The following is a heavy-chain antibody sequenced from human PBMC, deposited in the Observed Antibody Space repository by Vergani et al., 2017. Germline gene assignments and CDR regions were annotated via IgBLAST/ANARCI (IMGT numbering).Heavy chain of an antibody. CDR3: ARDGVVVPAARYYDMDV. V-gene: IGHV4-61*02. CDR2: IYTSGST. J-gene: IGHJ6*03. Sequence: QVQLQESGPGLVKPSQTLSLTCTVSGGSLSSGSYYWSWIRQPAGKGLEWIGRIYTSGSTNYNPSLKSRVTMSVDTSKNQFSLKLSSVTAADTAVYYCARDGVVVPAARYYDMDVWGKGTTVTVSS. CDR1: GGSLSSGSYY. D-gene: IGHD2-2*01.